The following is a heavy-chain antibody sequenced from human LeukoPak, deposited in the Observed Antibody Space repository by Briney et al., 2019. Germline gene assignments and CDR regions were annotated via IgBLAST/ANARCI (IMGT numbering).Heavy chain of an antibody. CDR3: TTLSQRITMVRGVEDDAFDI. CDR1: GFTFSNAW. CDR2: IKSKTDGGKT. Sequence: GGSLRLSCAASGFTFSNAWMSWVRQAPGKGLEWVGRIKSKTDGGKTDYAAPVKGRFTISRDDSKNTLYLQMNSLKTEDTAVYYCTTLSQRITMVRGVEDDAFDIWGQGTMVTVSS. J-gene: IGHJ3*02. D-gene: IGHD3-10*01. V-gene: IGHV3-15*01.